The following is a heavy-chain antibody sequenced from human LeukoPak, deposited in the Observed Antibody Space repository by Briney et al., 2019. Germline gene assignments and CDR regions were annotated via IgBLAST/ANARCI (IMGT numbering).Heavy chain of an antibody. CDR1: GGSISSYY. J-gene: IGHJ2*01. CDR2: IYYSGST. V-gene: IGHV4-59*08. Sequence: SETLSLTCTVSGGSISSYYWSWVRQPPGKGLEWIGYIYYSGSTTYNPSLKSRVTISVDTSKNQFSLKLSSVTGADTAVYYCARRTYFDLWGRGTLVTVSS. CDR3: ARRTYFDL.